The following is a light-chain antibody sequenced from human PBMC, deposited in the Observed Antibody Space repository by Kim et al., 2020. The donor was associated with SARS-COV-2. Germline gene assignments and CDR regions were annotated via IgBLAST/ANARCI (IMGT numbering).Light chain of an antibody. J-gene: IGLJ2*01. CDR3: QVWDTSSDHPGV. CDR2: YDS. Sequence: PGKTARITCGGNNIGSKSVHWYQRKPGQAPVLVIYYDSDRPSGIPERFSGSNSGNTATLTISRVEAGDEADYYCQVWDTSSDHPGVFGGGTQLTVL. CDR1: NIGSKS. V-gene: IGLV3-21*04.